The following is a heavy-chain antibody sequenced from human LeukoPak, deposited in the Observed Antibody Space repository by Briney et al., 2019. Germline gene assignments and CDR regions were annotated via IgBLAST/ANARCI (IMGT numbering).Heavy chain of an antibody. D-gene: IGHD3/OR15-3a*01. CDR3: AKDIGGTGYYPPDY. CDR1: GFTFDDYA. V-gene: IGHV3-9*01. Sequence: GRSLRLSCAASGFTFDDYAMHWVRQAPGKGLEWVSGISWNSGSIGYADSVKGRFTISRDNAKNSLYLQMNSLRAEDTALYYCAKDIGGTGYYPPDYWGQGTLVTVSS. J-gene: IGHJ4*02. CDR2: ISWNSGSI.